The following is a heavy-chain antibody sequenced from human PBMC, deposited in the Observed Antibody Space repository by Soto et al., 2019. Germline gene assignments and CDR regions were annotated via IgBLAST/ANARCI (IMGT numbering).Heavy chain of an antibody. Sequence: GGSLRLSCAASGFTFSSYAMHWVRQAPGKGLEWVAVISYDGSNKYYADSVKGRFTISRDNSKNTLYLQMNSLRAEDTAVYYCARDGLGSGSSHYYGMDVWGQGTTVTVSS. V-gene: IGHV3-30-3*01. CDR1: GFTFSSYA. D-gene: IGHD3-10*01. CDR2: ISYDGSNK. J-gene: IGHJ6*02. CDR3: ARDGLGSGSSHYYGMDV.